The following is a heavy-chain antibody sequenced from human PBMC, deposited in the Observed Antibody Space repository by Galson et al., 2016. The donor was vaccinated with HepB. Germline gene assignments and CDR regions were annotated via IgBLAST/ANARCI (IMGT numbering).Heavy chain of an antibody. CDR1: GFTFTTYA. J-gene: IGHJ4*02. CDR2: ISGSGSSS. D-gene: IGHD3-16*01. V-gene: IGHV3-23*01. CDR3: ARARGEGNFDH. Sequence: SLRLSCAASGFTFTTYAMNWVRQAPGKGLEWVSGISGSGSSSSHADSVKGRFTISRDNSKNTLYLQMNSLRAEDTAVYYCARARGEGNFDHWGQGTPVTVPS.